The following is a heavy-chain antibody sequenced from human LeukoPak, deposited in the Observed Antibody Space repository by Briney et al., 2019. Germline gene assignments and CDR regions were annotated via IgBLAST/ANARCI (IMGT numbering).Heavy chain of an antibody. CDR2: ISGGGDT. J-gene: IGHJ6*03. Sequence: GGSLRLSCAASGFTFSSYAMSWVRQALGRGLESVSVISGGGDTYYADTVKGRFTVSRDNSKNTLFLQMNSLRAEDTAVYYCAKGELYYYYYMDVWGKGTTVTVSS. CDR1: GFTFSSYA. D-gene: IGHD1-26*01. CDR3: AKGELYYYYYMDV. V-gene: IGHV3-23*01.